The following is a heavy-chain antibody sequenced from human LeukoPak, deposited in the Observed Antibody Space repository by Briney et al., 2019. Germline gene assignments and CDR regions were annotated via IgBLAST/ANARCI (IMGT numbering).Heavy chain of an antibody. Sequence: ASVKVSCKASGYTFTSYGISWVRQAPGQGLEWMGWISAYNGNTNYAQKLQGRVTMTTDTSTSTAYMELRSLRSDDTAVYYCARSFPTPDFWSASDAFDIWGQGTMVTVSS. CDR2: ISAYNGNT. CDR3: ARSFPTPDFWSASDAFDI. CDR1: GYTFTSYG. J-gene: IGHJ3*02. D-gene: IGHD3-3*01. V-gene: IGHV1-18*01.